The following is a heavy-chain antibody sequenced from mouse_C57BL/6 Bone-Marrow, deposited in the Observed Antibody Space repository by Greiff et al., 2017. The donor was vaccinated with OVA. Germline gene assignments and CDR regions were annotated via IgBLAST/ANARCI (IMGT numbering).Heavy chain of an antibody. V-gene: IGHV5-4*01. D-gene: IGHD2-3*01. J-gene: IGHJ4*01. CDR2: ISDGGSYT. CDR1: GFTFSSYA. CDR3: ARGVYDGYYDYAMDY. Sequence: EVQRVESGGGLVKPGGSLKLSCAASGFTFSSYAMSWVRQTPEKRLEWVATISDGGSYTYYPDNVKGRFTISRDNAKNNLYLQMSHLKSEDTAMYYCARGVYDGYYDYAMDYWGQGTSVTVSS.